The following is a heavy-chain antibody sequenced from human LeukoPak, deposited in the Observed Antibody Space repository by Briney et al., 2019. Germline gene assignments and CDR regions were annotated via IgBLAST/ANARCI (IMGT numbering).Heavy chain of an antibody. CDR3: ARVGMGCFDM. D-gene: IGHD1-26*01. CDR2: IYNSGNT. Sequence: SETLSLTCTISGDSISTYYWSWIRQPPGKGPEWIGYIYNSGNTNYNPSLKSRVTISVDTSKKQFSLKLSSVTAADTAVYYCARVGMGCFDMWGQGTMVTVSS. CDR1: GDSISTYY. V-gene: IGHV4-59*08. J-gene: IGHJ3*02.